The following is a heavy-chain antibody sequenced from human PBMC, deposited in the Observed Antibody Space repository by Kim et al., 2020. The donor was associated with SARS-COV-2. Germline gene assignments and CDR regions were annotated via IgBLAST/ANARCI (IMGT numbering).Heavy chain of an antibody. V-gene: IGHV3-21*01. Sequence: GGSLRLSCAASGFTFSSYSMNWVRQAPGKGLEWVSSISSSSSYIYYADSVKGRFTISRDNAKNSLYLQMNSLRAEDTAVYYCARAVEMATIIGYYYYGMDVWGQGTTVTVSS. CDR1: GFTFSSYS. J-gene: IGHJ6*02. CDR2: ISSSSSYI. CDR3: ARAVEMATIIGYYYYGMDV. D-gene: IGHD5-12*01.